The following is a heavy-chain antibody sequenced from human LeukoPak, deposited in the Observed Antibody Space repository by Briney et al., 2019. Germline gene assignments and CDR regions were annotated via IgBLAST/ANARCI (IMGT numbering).Heavy chain of an antibody. CDR2: IRYDGSNK. Sequence: GGSLSLSCAASGFTFSSYGMHWVRQAPGKGLEWVAFIRYDGSNKYYADSVKGRFTISRDNSKNTLYLQMNSLRAEDTAVYYCAKDWVAATPRWFDPWGQGTLVTVSS. J-gene: IGHJ5*02. CDR1: GFTFSSYG. CDR3: AKDWVAATPRWFDP. D-gene: IGHD2-15*01. V-gene: IGHV3-30*02.